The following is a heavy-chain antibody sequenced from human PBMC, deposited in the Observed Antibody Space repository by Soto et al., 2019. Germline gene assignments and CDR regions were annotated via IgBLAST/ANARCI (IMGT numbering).Heavy chain of an antibody. J-gene: IGHJ4*02. CDR2: INHRGST. Sequence: SETLSLTCAVYGGSFSPYYWSWTWIRQPPGKGLEWIGDINHRGSTKYNPSLHSQVTISLDTSKNQFSLKLSSVTAEDTAVYYCARDREWVIFDSWGQGTLVTVSS. CDR1: GGSFSPYY. CDR3: ARDREWVIFDS. V-gene: IGHV4-34*01. D-gene: IGHD3-3*01.